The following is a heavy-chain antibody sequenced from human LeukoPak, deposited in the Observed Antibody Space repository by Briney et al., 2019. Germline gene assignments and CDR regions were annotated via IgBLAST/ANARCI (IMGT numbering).Heavy chain of an antibody. CDR2: FYYGGST. V-gene: IGHV4-39*01. Sequence: SETLSLTCTVSGGSISSSNACWDWIRQPPGRGLEWIASFYYGGSTYYNPSLKSRVTISADTSKNQVSLKLRSVTAAGTALYYCTRRRAGRLYNWFDPWGQGTLVTVSS. CDR1: GGSISSSNAC. D-gene: IGHD1-1*01. CDR3: TRRRAGRLYNWFDP. J-gene: IGHJ5*02.